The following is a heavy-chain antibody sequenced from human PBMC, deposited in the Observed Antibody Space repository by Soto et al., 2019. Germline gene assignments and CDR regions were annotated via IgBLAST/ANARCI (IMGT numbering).Heavy chain of an antibody. J-gene: IGHJ4*02. CDR3: ASTTIFEGGSSGWYAVGLDY. CDR2: INPIFGTA. CDR1: GGTFSSYA. D-gene: IGHD6-19*01. Sequence: QVQLVQSGAEVKKPGSSVKVSCKASGGTFSSYAISWVRQAPGQGLEWMGGINPIFGTANYAQKFQGRVTITADESTSTAYMELSSLRSEDTAVYYCASTTIFEGGSSGWYAVGLDYWGQGTLVTVSS. V-gene: IGHV1-69*12.